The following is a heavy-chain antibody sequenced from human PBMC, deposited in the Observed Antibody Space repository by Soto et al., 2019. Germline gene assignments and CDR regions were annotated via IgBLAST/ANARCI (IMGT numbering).Heavy chain of an antibody. V-gene: IGHV1-69*02. Sequence: SVKISCKASGATFSSYTISWVRQAPGQGLEWMGRIIPILPIASYAQKFQGRVTITADKSTSTAYMELSSLRSEDTALYYCARGVDTAMSDDAFDIWG. CDR2: IIPILPIA. CDR3: ARGVDTAMSDDAFDI. CDR1: GATFSSYT. J-gene: IGHJ3*02. D-gene: IGHD5-18*01.